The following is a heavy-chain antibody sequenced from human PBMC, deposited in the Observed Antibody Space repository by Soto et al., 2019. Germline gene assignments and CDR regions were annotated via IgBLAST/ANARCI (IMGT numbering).Heavy chain of an antibody. CDR3: CSGWYEGYYYGMNV. Sequence: ASVKVSCKASGYTFTSYDINWVRQATGQGLEWMGWMNPNSGNTGYAQKFQGRVTMTRNTSISTAYMELSSLRSEDTAVYYCCSGWYEGYYYGMNVWGQGTTVTVSS. J-gene: IGHJ6*02. CDR2: MNPNSGNT. D-gene: IGHD6-19*01. V-gene: IGHV1-8*01. CDR1: GYTFTSYD.